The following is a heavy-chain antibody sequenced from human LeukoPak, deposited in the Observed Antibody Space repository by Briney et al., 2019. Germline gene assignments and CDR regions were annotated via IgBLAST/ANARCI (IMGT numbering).Heavy chain of an antibody. D-gene: IGHD6-13*01. CDR1: GFTVSSNY. CDR2: IYSGGST. Sequence: GGSLRLSCAASGFTVSSNYMSWVRQAPGKGLEWVSVIYSGGSTYYADSVKGRFTISRDNSKNTLYPQMNSLRAEDTAVYYCARDLAAAGTKIDYWGQGTLVTVSS. J-gene: IGHJ4*02. CDR3: ARDLAAAGTKIDY. V-gene: IGHV3-66*01.